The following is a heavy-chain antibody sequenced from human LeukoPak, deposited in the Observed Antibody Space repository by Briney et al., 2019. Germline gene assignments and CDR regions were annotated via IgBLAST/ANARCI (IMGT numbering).Heavy chain of an antibody. CDR3: ARLGDQQQLILTSYYGLDV. V-gene: IGHV4-59*01. Sequence: SETLSLTCTVSGGSINNYYWNWIRQPPGKGLEWIGYIYYSGSTNYNPSLKSRVTISVDTSKNQFSPKLSSVTAADTAVYYCARLGDQQQLILTSYYGLDVWGRGTTVTVSS. CDR2: IYYSGST. D-gene: IGHD6-13*01. J-gene: IGHJ6*02. CDR1: GGSINNYY.